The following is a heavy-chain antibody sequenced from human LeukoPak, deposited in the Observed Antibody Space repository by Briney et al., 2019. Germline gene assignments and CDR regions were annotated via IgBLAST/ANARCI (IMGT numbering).Heavy chain of an antibody. V-gene: IGHV4-61*02. Sequence: SQTLSLTCTVSGGSISSGSYYGSRIRQPAGKGLEWIGRIYTSGSTNYNPSLKSRVTISVDTSKNQFSLKLSSVTAADTAVYYCARERMGATWEAFDIWGQGTMVTVSS. CDR2: IYTSGST. D-gene: IGHD1-26*01. J-gene: IGHJ3*02. CDR1: GGSISSGSYY. CDR3: ARERMGATWEAFDI.